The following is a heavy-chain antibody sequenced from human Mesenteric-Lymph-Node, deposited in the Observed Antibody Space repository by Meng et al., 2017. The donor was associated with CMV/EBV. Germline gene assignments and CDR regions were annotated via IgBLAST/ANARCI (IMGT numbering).Heavy chain of an antibody. CDR2: SGGDDDST. J-gene: IGHJ4*02. D-gene: IGHD1-26*01. CDR1: GFTFSSNG. Sequence: CADAGFTFSSNGMSWGGQAPGKGMEWVSGSGGDDDSTYYAESVKGRFTITRDNSKNTLYLQMNSLRAEDTAVYFCAKGGSWELLYLDYWGQGTLVTVSS. CDR3: AKGGSWELLYLDY. V-gene: IGHV3-23*01.